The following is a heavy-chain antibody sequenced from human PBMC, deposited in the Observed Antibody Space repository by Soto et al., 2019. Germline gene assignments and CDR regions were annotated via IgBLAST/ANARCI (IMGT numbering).Heavy chain of an antibody. CDR1: GLTLSRYW. CDR3: LAGETNYFDF. J-gene: IGHJ4*02. CDR2: INSDGGTT. V-gene: IGHV3-74*01. Sequence: EVQLVESGGGLVQLGGSLRLSCAGSGLTLSRYWMHWVRQGPGKGLVWVSRINSDGGTTTYADSVKGRFTISRDNAKNTVDLQMNSLRAEDTAVYYCLAGETNYFDFWGQGTLVTVSS. D-gene: IGHD3-10*01.